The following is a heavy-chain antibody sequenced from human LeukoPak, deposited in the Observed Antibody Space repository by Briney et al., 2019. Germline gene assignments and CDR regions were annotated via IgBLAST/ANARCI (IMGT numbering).Heavy chain of an antibody. V-gene: IGHV4-34*01. D-gene: IGHD6-13*01. CDR1: GGSFSGYY. J-gene: IGHJ4*02. Sequence: PSETLSLTCAVYGGSFSGYYWSWIRQPPGKGLEWIGEINHSGSTNYNPSLKSRVTISVDTSKNQFSLKLSSVTAADTAVYYCAGGGGNSSSWYAPFDYWGQGTLVTVSS. CDR2: INHSGST. CDR3: AGGGGNSSSWYAPFDY.